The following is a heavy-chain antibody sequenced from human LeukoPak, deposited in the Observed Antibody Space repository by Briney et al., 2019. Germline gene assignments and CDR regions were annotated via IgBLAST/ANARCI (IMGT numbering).Heavy chain of an antibody. V-gene: IGHV1-69*04. CDR3: ARDALYYYGSGSYLGYYYGMDV. J-gene: IGHJ6*02. Sequence: SVTVSCKASGGTFSSYAISWVRQAPGQGLEWMGRIIPILGIANYAQKFQGRVAITADKSTSTAYMELSSLRSEDTAVYYCARDALYYYGSGSYLGYYYGMDVWGQGTTVTVSS. D-gene: IGHD3-10*01. CDR1: GGTFSSYA. CDR2: IIPILGIA.